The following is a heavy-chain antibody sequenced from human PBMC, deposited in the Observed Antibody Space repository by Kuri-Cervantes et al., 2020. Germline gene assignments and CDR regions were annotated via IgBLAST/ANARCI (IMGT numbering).Heavy chain of an antibody. V-gene: IGHV1-18*01. Sequence: ASVKVSCKASGCTFTSYGISWVRQAPGQGLEWMGWISAYNGNTNYAQKLQGRVTMTTDTSISTAYMELSRLRSDDTAVYYCARDILWFGELLTYYYGMDVWGQGTTVTVSS. J-gene: IGHJ6*02. D-gene: IGHD3-10*01. CDR1: GCTFTSYG. CDR2: ISAYNGNT. CDR3: ARDILWFGELLTYYYGMDV.